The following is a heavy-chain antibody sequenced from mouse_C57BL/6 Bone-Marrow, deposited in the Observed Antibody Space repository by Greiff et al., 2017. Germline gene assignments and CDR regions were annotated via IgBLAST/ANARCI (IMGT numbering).Heavy chain of an antibody. D-gene: IGHD2-4*01. V-gene: IGHV14-4*01. J-gene: IGHJ1*03. CDR1: GFNIKDDY. CDR3: TTLNDYDWYFDV. CDR2: IDPENGDT. Sequence: EVQGVESGAELVRPGASVKLSCTASGFNIKDDYMHWVKQRPEQGLEWIGWIDPENGDTEYASKFPGKATITADTSSNTAYLQLSSLTSEDTAVYYCTTLNDYDWYFDVWGKGTTVTVSS.